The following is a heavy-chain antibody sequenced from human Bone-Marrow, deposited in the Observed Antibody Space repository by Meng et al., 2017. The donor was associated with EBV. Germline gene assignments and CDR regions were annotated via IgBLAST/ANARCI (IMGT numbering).Heavy chain of an antibody. CDR2: IDTNTGKP. J-gene: IGHJ5*02. CDR1: GYTFTTYV. V-gene: IGHV7-4-1*02. D-gene: IGHD3-22*01. CDR3: ARARRKTYFYDSSASFDP. Sequence: VQLVESGSELKNPGASVKVSCKASGYTFTTYVMNWVRQAPGQGLEWMGWIDTNTGKPTYAQGFTGRFVFSLDTSVSTAYLQISSLKAEDTAVYYCARARRKTYFYDSSASFDPWGQGTLVTVSS.